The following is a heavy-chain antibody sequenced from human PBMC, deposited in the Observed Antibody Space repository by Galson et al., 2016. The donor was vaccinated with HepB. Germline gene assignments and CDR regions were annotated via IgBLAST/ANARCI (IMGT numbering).Heavy chain of an antibody. Sequence: SLRLSCAASGFTFSSYSMNWVRQAPGKGLEWVANIKFDGNEKDYVDSVKGRFTISRDNAKNSMYLQMNSLRAEDTAVYYCARKGGIYSPWGYWGQGTLVTVSS. CDR3: ARKGGIYSPWGY. V-gene: IGHV3-7*03. CDR1: GFTFSSYS. D-gene: IGHD3-10*01. CDR2: IKFDGNEK. J-gene: IGHJ4*02.